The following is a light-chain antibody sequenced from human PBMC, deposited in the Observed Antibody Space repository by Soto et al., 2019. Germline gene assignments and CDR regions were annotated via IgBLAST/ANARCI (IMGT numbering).Light chain of an antibody. CDR3: SSFTRSSTLEVV. CDR2: GVS. CDR1: SSDVGGYNY. V-gene: IGLV2-14*01. J-gene: IGLJ2*01. Sequence: QSALTQPASVSGSPGRSITISCTGTSSDVGGYNYVSWYQQHPGKAPQLLIYGVSHRPSGVSARFSGSKSGNTASLTISGLQTEDEGDYYCSSFTRSSTLEVVFGGGTKVTVL.